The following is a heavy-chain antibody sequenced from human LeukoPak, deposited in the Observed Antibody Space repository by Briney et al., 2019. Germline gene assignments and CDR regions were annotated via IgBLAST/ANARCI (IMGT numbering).Heavy chain of an antibody. Sequence: SETLSLACTVSGGSISSHYWTWIRQPPGKGLEWVGYISYSGSTDYNPSLKSRVTISVDTSKNQFSLKLTSVTAADTAVYYCVREGSVTGRAIDYWGQGTLVTVSS. CDR1: GGSISSHY. CDR2: ISYSGST. J-gene: IGHJ4*02. CDR3: VREGSVTGRAIDY. D-gene: IGHD6-19*01. V-gene: IGHV4-59*11.